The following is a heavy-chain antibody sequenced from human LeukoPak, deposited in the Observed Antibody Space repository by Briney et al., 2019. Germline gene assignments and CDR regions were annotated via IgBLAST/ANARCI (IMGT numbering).Heavy chain of an antibody. D-gene: IGHD7-27*01. CDR1: GFTFTTYA. V-gene: IGHV3-23*01. J-gene: IGHJ4*02. CDR2: ISGSGGST. Sequence: RAGGSLRLSCAASGFTFTTYAMTWVRQAPGKGLEWVSLISGSGGSTYYADSVKGRFTISRDNSKSTLYLQMNSLRAEDTAVYYCAKGLNNDWGSQAYFDYWGQGTLVTVSS. CDR3: AKGLNNDWGSQAYFDY.